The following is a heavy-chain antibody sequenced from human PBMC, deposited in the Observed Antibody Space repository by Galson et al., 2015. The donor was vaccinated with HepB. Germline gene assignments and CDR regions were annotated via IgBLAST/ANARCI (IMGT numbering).Heavy chain of an antibody. CDR3: ARDPDTMVRGVIHYYGMDV. D-gene: IGHD3-10*01. CDR2: ISSSSSTI. CDR1: GFTFSSYS. V-gene: IGHV3-48*02. J-gene: IGHJ6*02. Sequence: SLRLSCAASGFTFSSYSMNWVRQAPGKGLEWVSYISSSSSTIYYADSVKGRFTISRDNAKNSLYLQMNSLRDEDTAVYYCARDPDTMVRGVIHYYGMDVWGQGTTVTVSS.